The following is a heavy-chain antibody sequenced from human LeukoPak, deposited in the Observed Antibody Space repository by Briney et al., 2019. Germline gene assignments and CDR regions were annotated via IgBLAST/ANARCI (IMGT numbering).Heavy chain of an antibody. CDR3: AFTVGYCSSTLPTECWFDP. J-gene: IGHJ5*02. CDR1: GGTFSSHA. D-gene: IGHD2-2*01. Sequence: SVKVSCKAFGGTFSSHAISWVRQAPGQGLEWMGGIIPIFGTANYAQKFQGRVTITADESTSTAYMELSSLRSEDTAVYYCAFTVGYCSSTLPTECWFDPWGQGTLVTVSS. CDR2: IIPIFGTA. V-gene: IGHV1-69*13.